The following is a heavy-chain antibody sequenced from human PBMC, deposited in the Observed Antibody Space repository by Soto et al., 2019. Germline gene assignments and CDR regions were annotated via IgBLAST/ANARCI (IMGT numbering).Heavy chain of an antibody. CDR1: GYTFSSYY. J-gene: IGHJ2*01. D-gene: IGHD2-15*01. CDR2: INPILGIA. V-gene: IGHV1-69*02. Sequence: GASVKVSCKACGYTFSSYYMHCVRQAPGQGLEWMGRINPILGIASYAQKFQGRVTITADKSTSTAYMELSSLRSEDTAVYYCAAPTVGYCSGGSCPDSNWYFDLWGRGTLVTVSS. CDR3: AAPTVGYCSGGSCPDSNWYFDL.